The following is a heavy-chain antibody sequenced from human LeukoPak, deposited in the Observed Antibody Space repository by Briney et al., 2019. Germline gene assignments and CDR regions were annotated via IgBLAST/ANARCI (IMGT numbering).Heavy chain of an antibody. CDR1: GGSFSGYY. CDR2: INHSGST. J-gene: IGHJ6*02. V-gene: IGHV4-34*01. CDR3: ERGLVGRVRGSGSYYDYYYYGMDV. Sequence: SETLSLTCAVYGGSFSGYYWSWIRQPPGKGLEWIGEINHSGSTNYNPSLKSRVTISVDTSKNQFSLKLSSVTAADTAVYYCERGLVGRVRGSGSYYDYYYYGMDVWGQGTTVTVSS. D-gene: IGHD3-10*01.